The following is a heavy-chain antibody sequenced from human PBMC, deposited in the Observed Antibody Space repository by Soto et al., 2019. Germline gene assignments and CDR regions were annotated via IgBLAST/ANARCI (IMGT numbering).Heavy chain of an antibody. V-gene: IGHV1-18*01. CDR3: ARPYYDFWSGYVSGDDAFDI. J-gene: IGHJ3*02. CDR2: ISAYNGNT. D-gene: IGHD3-3*01. Sequence: ASVKVSCKASGYTFTSYGISWGRQAPGQGLEWMGWISAYNGNTNYAQKLQGRVTMTTDTSTSTAYMELRSLRSDDTAVYYCARPYYDFWSGYVSGDDAFDIWGQGTMVTVSS. CDR1: GYTFTSYG.